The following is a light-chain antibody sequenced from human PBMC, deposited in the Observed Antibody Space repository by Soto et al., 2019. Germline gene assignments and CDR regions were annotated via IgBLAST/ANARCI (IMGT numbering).Light chain of an antibody. J-gene: IGKJ1*01. V-gene: IGKV1-5*01. CDR1: QSISNW. Sequence: DIQMTQSPSTLSASVGDRVTISCRASQSISNWLAWYQQKPGMAPKLLIFDASSLEGGVPSRFSGSGSGTEFTLTISILQPDDFATYYCQQYNTFPPWTFGQGTKVEIK. CDR2: DAS. CDR3: QQYNTFPPWT.